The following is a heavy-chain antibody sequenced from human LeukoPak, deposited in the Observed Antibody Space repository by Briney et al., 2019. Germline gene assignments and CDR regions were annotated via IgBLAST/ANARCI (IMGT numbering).Heavy chain of an antibody. CDR2: IIPIFGTA. D-gene: IGHD2-15*01. CDR1: GGTFSSYA. V-gene: IGHV1-69*01. Sequence: GSSVKVSCKASGGTFSSYAISWVRQAPGQGLEWMGGIIPIFGTANYAQKFQGRVTITADESTSTAYMELSSLRSEDTAVYYCAREKKWSGGHDAFDIWGQGTMVTVSS. J-gene: IGHJ3*02. CDR3: AREKKWSGGHDAFDI.